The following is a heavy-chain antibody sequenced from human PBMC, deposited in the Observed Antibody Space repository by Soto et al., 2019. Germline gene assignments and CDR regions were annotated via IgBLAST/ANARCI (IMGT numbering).Heavy chain of an antibody. CDR3: ARMPTDYDFWSGYSSDGPFDP. D-gene: IGHD3-3*01. V-gene: IGHV1-2*02. CDR1: GYAFSGYY. Sequence: ASVKVSCKASGYAFSGYYLHWVRQAPGQGLEWMGWINPNSGGTNYAQKFRGRVTMTSNSSISTAYMELSSLRSEDTAVYYCARMPTDYDFWSGYSSDGPFDPWGQGTLVTVSS. CDR2: INPNSGGT. J-gene: IGHJ5*02.